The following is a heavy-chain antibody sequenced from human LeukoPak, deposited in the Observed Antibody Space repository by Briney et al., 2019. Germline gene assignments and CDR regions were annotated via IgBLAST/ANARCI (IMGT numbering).Heavy chain of an antibody. D-gene: IGHD6-13*01. CDR2: ISYDGSNK. Sequence: PGGSLRLSCAASGFTFSSYGMHWVRQAPGKGLEWVAVISYDGSNKYYADSVKGRFTISRDNAKNSLYLQMNSLRAEDTAVYYCARDRIAAAVSTAFDYWGQGTLVTVSS. J-gene: IGHJ4*02. V-gene: IGHV3-30*03. CDR1: GFTFSSYG. CDR3: ARDRIAAAVSTAFDY.